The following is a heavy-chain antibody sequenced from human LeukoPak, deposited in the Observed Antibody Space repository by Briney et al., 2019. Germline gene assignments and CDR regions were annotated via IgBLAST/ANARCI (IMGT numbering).Heavy chain of an antibody. CDR3: AKRCCDSNECPYYIDY. V-gene: IGHV3-23*01. D-gene: IGHD3-22*01. CDR2: ITISGRTA. Sequence: GGSLRLSCLASGFTFSNYAMSWVRQAPGKGLEWVSRITISGRTAYYADSVKGRFTISRDNFKNTLYLQMNSLRAEDTAVYYLAKRCCDSNECPYYIDYWGQGTLVTVSS. CDR1: GFTFSNYA. J-gene: IGHJ4*02.